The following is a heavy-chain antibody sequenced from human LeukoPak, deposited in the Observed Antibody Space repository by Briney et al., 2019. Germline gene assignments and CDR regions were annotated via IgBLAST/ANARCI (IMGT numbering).Heavy chain of an antibody. Sequence: PGGSLRLSCAASGFPFSNFALHWVRQAPGKGLEWVAVVSDDGNNQFYADFVEGRFTVSRDNFKNTLYLQMNSLRAEDTAVYYCAKNPWTGTNYFDYWGQGTLVTVSS. D-gene: IGHD1/OR15-1a*01. V-gene: IGHV3-30-3*02. CDR3: AKNPWTGTNYFDY. J-gene: IGHJ4*02. CDR1: GFPFSNFA. CDR2: VSDDGNNQ.